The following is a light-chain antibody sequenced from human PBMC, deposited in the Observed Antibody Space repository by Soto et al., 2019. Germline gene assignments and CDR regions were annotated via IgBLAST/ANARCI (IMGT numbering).Light chain of an antibody. CDR1: QSVSSY. CDR2: DAS. Sequence: EIVLTQSPDTLSLSPGERATLSCRASQSVSSYLAWYQQKPGQAPRLLIYDASNRAPGIPTRFSGGGSGTDFTLTISSLEPEDFAVYYCQQRSNWPRTFGQGTKLEIK. J-gene: IGKJ2*01. CDR3: QQRSNWPRT. V-gene: IGKV3-11*01.